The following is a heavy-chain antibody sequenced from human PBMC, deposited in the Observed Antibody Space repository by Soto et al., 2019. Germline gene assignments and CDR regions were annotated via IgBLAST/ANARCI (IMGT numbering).Heavy chain of an antibody. V-gene: IGHV4-34*01. J-gene: IGHJ4*02. CDR3: AVGPRMWLAGGGY. Sequence: QVLLEQWGAGLLKPSETLSLTCAVYGGSFSGYYWTWIRQPPGRGLEWLGEINHSGITDYNPSLKSRVSISIDTSKNQCSLKLNSVTAAGTSGYYCAVGPRMWLAGGGYWGQGTLVTVSS. D-gene: IGHD6-19*01. CDR1: GGSFSGYY. CDR2: INHSGIT.